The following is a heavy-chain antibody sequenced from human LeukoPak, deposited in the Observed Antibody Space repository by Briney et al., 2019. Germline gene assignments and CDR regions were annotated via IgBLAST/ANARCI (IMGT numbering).Heavy chain of an antibody. V-gene: IGHV1-8*02. CDR2: MNPNSGNT. D-gene: IGHD1-26*01. CDR3: VRGNSGSYYLY. J-gene: IGHJ4*02. CDR1: GYTFTNYD. Sequence: GASVKVSCKASGYTFTNYDINWVRQATGQGLEWMGWMNPNSGNTGFVQKFQGRVILTRNTSINTAYMELSSLRSDDTAVYYCVRGNSGSYYLYWGQGTLVTVSS.